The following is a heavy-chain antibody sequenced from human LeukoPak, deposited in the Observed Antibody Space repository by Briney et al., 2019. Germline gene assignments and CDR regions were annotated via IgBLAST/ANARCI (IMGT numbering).Heavy chain of an antibody. J-gene: IGHJ4*02. D-gene: IGHD6-19*01. V-gene: IGHV3-23*01. Sequence: GGSLRLSCAASGFTFSSYAMSWVRQAPGKGLEWVSAISGSGGSTYYADSVKGRFTISRDNAQDSLYLQMNSQRVEDTAVYYCVRELSGSGDVYYFDHWGQGTLVTVSS. CDR3: VRELSGSGDVYYFDH. CDR2: ISGSGGST. CDR1: GFTFSSYA.